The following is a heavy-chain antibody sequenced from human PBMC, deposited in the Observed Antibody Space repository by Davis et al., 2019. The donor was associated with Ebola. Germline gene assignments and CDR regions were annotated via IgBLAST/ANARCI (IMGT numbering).Heavy chain of an antibody. Sequence: SETLSLTCTVSGGSISNYYWSWIRQPPGKGLEWIGYIYYSGSTNYNPSLKSRVTISVDTSKNQFSLKLSSVTAADTAVYYCARGVTDILTGFVDVWGKGTTVTVSS. CDR2: IYYSGST. CDR1: GGSISNYY. V-gene: IGHV4-59*01. CDR3: ARGVTDILTGFVDV. D-gene: IGHD3-9*01. J-gene: IGHJ6*04.